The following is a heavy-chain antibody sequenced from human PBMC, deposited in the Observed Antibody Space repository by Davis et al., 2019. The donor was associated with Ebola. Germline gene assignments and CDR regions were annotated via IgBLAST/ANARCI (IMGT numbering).Heavy chain of an antibody. CDR2: IYYSGST. J-gene: IGHJ4*02. CDR1: GGSISSSSYY. CDR3: AAGITMIVVV. V-gene: IGHV4-39*01. D-gene: IGHD3-22*01. Sequence: MPGGSLRLSCTVSGGSISSSSYYWGWIRQPPGKGLEWIGSIYYSGSTYYNPSLKSRVTISVDTSKNQFSLKLSSVTAADTAVYYCAAGITMIVVVWGQGTLVTVSS.